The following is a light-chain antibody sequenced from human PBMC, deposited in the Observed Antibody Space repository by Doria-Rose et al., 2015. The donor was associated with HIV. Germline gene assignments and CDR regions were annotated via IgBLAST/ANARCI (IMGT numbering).Light chain of an antibody. V-gene: IGKV1-39*01. CDR3: QQSYSTPLT. Sequence: DIQMTQSPSSLSASVGDRVTITCRASQSTGSFLNWYQQKPGIAPKLLIYAASSSQNGVPSRFSGSGSGTDFTLTISSLQPEDFATYFCQQSYSTPLTFGGGTKVEIK. J-gene: IGKJ4*01. CDR2: AAS. CDR1: QSTGSF.